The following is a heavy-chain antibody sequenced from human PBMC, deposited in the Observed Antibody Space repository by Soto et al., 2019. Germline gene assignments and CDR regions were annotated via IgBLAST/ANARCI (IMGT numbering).Heavy chain of an antibody. D-gene: IGHD3-9*01. J-gene: IGHJ5*02. CDR1: GYTFTSYG. Sequence: AASVKVSCKASGYTFTSYGISWVGQAPGQGLEWMGWMSAYNGNTNYAQKLQGRVTMTTDTYTSTAYMELRSLRSDDTAVYYCARSFRYFDWLFDPWGQGTLVTVSS. V-gene: IGHV1-18*01. CDR2: MSAYNGNT. CDR3: ARSFRYFDWLFDP.